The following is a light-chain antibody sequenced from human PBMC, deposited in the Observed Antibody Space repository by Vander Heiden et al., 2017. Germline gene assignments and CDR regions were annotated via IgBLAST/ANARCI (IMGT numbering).Light chain of an antibody. CDR1: QNIGTD. J-gene: IGKJ2*01. CDR3: QQRASWPGT. Sequence: EIVLTQSPATLSLSPGQRATLSCWASQNIGTDLGWYQQKPGQAPRFLIYFASSRATGIPVRFSGSGSGTDFTLTISNVEPEDIAVYYCQQRASWPGTFGQGTKLEIK. V-gene: IGKV3-11*01. CDR2: FAS.